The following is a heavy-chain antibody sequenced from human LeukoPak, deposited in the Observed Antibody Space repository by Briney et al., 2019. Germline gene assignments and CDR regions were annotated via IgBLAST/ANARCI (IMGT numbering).Heavy chain of an antibody. CDR3: AKDYSSVWYDWFDP. V-gene: IGHV3-21*04. CDR1: GFTFSSYS. Sequence: GGSLRLSCAVSGFTFSSYSMNWVRQAPGKGLEWVSSISSSSTYTYYADSVKGRFTISRDNSKNTLYLQMNSLRAEDTAVYYCAKDYSSVWYDWFDPWGQGTLVTVSS. CDR2: ISSSSTYT. D-gene: IGHD6-19*01. J-gene: IGHJ5*02.